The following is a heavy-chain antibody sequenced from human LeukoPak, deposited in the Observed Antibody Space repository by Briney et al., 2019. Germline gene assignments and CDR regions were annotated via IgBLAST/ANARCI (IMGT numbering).Heavy chain of an antibody. CDR2: IYYSGST. D-gene: IGHD3-10*01. J-gene: IGHJ6*03. V-gene: IGHV4-38-2*02. CDR3: ARDVWFGDNGWDYYMDV. Sequence: SETLSLTCTVSGYSISSGYYWGWIRQPPGKGLEWIGSIYYSGSTYYNPSLKSRVTISVDTSKNQFSLKLSSVTAADTAVYYCARDVWFGDNGWDYYMDVWGKGTTVTVSS. CDR1: GYSISSGYY.